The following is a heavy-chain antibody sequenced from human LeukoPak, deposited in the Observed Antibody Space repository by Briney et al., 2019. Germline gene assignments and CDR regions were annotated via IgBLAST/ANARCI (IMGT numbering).Heavy chain of an antibody. V-gene: IGHV3-30*18. D-gene: IGHD3-22*01. CDR2: ISYDGSNK. J-gene: IGHJ4*02. Sequence: GGSLRLSCAASGFTFSSYGIHGVRQAPGKGLEWVAVISYDGSNKYYADSVKGRFTISRDNSKTTLYLQMNSLRAEDTAVYYCAKSGDSTGFWVFDYWGQGTLVTVSS. CDR1: GFTFSSYG. CDR3: AKSGDSTGFWVFDY.